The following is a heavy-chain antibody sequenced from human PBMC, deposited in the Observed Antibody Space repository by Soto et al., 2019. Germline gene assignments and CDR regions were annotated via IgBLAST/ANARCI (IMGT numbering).Heavy chain of an antibody. CDR2: IYVGASA. J-gene: IGHJ4*02. Sequence: GGSLRPSCAASGPDVSYSFMIWARQLPGGGLEWVSVIYVGASAHYADSVKGRFTIYRDKSTNTLYLQMGSLRESDTAVYYCARGALTPSHPLDSWGQGTLVTVSS. CDR3: ARGALTPSHPLDS. V-gene: IGHV3-53*01. D-gene: IGHD2-2*03. CDR1: GPDVSYSF.